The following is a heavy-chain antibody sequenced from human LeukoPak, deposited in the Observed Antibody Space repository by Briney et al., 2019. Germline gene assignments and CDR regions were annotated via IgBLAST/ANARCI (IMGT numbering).Heavy chain of an antibody. V-gene: IGHV3-74*01. Sequence: GSLRLSCAASGNYWMHWVRQAPGKGLVWVSHINSDGSWTSYADSVKGRFTISKDNAKNTVYLQMNSLRAEDTAVYYCVSFYETYWGRGALVTVSS. CDR2: INSDGSWT. J-gene: IGHJ4*02. D-gene: IGHD2/OR15-2a*01. CDR1: GNYW. CDR3: VSFYETY.